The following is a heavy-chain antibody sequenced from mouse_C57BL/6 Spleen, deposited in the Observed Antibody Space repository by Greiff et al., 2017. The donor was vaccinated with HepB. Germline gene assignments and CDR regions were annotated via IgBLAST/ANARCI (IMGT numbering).Heavy chain of an antibody. CDR2: ISYSGST. CDR1: GYSITSDY. J-gene: IGHJ2*01. Sequence: EVKLMESGPGLAKPSQTLSLTCSVTGYSITSDYWNWIRKFPGNKLEYMGYISYSGSTYYNPSLKSRISITRDTYKNQYYLQLNSVTTEDTATYYCARCLYDYDGGYYFDYWGQGTTLTVSS. CDR3: ARCLYDYDGGYYFDY. D-gene: IGHD2-4*01. V-gene: IGHV3-8*01.